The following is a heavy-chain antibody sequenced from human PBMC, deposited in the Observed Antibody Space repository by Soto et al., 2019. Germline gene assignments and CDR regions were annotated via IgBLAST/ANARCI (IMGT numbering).Heavy chain of an antibody. V-gene: IGHV3-23*01. Sequence: GGSLRLSCAASGFTFSSYAMSWVRQAPGKGLEWVSAISGSGGSTYYADSVKGRFTISRDNSKNTLYLQMNSLRAEDTAVYYWAKDADFWIVYFLVVGYWGQGTLVTVS. CDR3: AKDADFWIVYFLVVGY. CDR2: ISGSGGST. D-gene: IGHD3-3*01. J-gene: IGHJ4*02. CDR1: GFTFSSYA.